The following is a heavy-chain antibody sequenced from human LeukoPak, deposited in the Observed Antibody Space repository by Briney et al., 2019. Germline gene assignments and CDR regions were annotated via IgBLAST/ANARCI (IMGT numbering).Heavy chain of an antibody. CDR1: GGSISSYY. CDR2: IYYSGST. J-gene: IGHJ5*02. D-gene: IGHD4-17*01. CDR3: ARDSDYWNWFDP. V-gene: IGHV4-59*01. Sequence: SETLSLTCTVSGGSISSYYWSWIRQPPGKGLEWIGYIYYSGSTNYNPSLKSRVTISVDTSKNQFSLKLSSVTAADTAVYYCARDSDYWNWFDPWGQGTLVTVSS.